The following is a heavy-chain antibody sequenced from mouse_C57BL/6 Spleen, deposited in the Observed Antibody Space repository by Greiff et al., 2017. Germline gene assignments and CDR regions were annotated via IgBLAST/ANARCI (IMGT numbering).Heavy chain of an antibody. CDR3: AIYDGYYRYFDV. CDR2: IWSGGST. Sequence: VKLMESGPGLVQPSQSLSITCTVSGFSLTSYGVHWVRQSPGKGLEWLGVIWSGGSTDYNAAFISRLSISKDNSKSQVFFKMNSLQADDTAIYYCAIYDGYYRYFDVWGTGTTVTVSS. V-gene: IGHV2-2*01. D-gene: IGHD2-3*01. CDR1: GFSLTSYG. J-gene: IGHJ1*03.